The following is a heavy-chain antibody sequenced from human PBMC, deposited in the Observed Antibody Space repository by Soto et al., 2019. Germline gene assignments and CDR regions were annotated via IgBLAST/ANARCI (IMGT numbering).Heavy chain of an antibody. Sequence: PGESLKISCAASGFTFDYYWMHWVRQAPVKGLVWVSRVHSGGTTTTYADSVKGRFTISRDNARNTVSLQMSSLRAEDTAIYYWARGDRGGFDLWGHGTMVTVSS. CDR1: GFTFDYYW. J-gene: IGHJ3*01. CDR3: ARGDRGGFDL. D-gene: IGHD3-10*01. V-gene: IGHV3-74*01. CDR2: VHSGGTTT.